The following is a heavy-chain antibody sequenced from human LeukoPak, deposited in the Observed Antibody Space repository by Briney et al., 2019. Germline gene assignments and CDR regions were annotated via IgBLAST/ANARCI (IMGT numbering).Heavy chain of an antibody. CDR2: IVVGSGNT. Sequence: SVKVSCKASGFSFTNSAVQWVRQARGQRLEWIGWIVVGSGNTIYVQEFQERVTITRDMSTSTAYMELSSLRSEDTAVYYCAAGYIGGAMVTNAFDIWGQGTMVTVSS. V-gene: IGHV1-58*01. J-gene: IGHJ3*02. CDR1: GFSFTNSA. D-gene: IGHD5-18*01. CDR3: AAGYIGGAMVTNAFDI.